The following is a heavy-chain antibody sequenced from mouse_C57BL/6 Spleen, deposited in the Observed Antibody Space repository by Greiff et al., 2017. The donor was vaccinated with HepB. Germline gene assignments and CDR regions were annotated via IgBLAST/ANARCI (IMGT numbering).Heavy chain of an antibody. CDR1: GYTFTSYD. CDR3: ARSSSYYYGSYWYFDV. J-gene: IGHJ1*03. D-gene: IGHD1-1*01. CDR2: IYPRDGST. V-gene: IGHV1-85*01. Sequence: VKLMESGPELVKPGASVKLSCKASGYTFTSYDINWVKQRPGQGLEWIGWIYPRDGSTKYNEKFKGKATLTVDTSSSTAYMELHSLTSEDSAVYFCARSSSYYYGSYWYFDVWGTGTTVTVSS.